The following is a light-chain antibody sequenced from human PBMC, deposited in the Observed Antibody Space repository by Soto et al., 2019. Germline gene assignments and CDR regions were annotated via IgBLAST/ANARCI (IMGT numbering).Light chain of an antibody. CDR2: TNT. J-gene: IGLJ1*01. V-gene: IGLV1-44*01. CDR1: SSNIGSNT. Sequence: QSVLTQPPSASGTPGQRVTISCSGSSSNIGSNTVYWYQQLPGAAPKLLIYTNTQRPSGVPDRFSGSKSGTSASLAISGLQSEDEAVYCCASWDDRLKGGIFGTGTKLTVL. CDR3: ASWDDRLKGGI.